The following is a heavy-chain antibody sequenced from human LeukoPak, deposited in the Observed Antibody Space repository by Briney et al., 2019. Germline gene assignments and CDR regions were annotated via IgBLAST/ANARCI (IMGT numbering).Heavy chain of an antibody. CDR3: ARVLMRATSGKSFDY. V-gene: IGHV1-18*01. Sequence: ASVKVSCKASGYTFTSYGISWVRQAPGQGLEWMGWISAYNGNTNYAQKFQGRVTMTRDTSTSTAYMELRSLRSDDTAVYYCARVLMRATSGKSFDYWGQGTLVTVSS. CDR1: GYTFTSYG. CDR2: ISAYNGNT. J-gene: IGHJ4*02. D-gene: IGHD1-26*01.